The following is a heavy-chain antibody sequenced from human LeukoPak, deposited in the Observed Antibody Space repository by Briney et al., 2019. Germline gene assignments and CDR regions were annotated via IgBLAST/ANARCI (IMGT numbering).Heavy chain of an antibody. CDR3: ARGPKSDAFDI. J-gene: IGHJ3*02. V-gene: IGHV3-30-3*01. CDR1: GFTFSSYA. CDR2: ISYDGSNK. Sequence: PGRSLRLSCAASGFTFSSYAMHWVRQAPGKGLEWVAVISYDGSNKYYADSVKGRFTISRDNSKNTLYLQMNSLRAEDTAVYYCARGPKSDAFDIWGQGTMVTVSS.